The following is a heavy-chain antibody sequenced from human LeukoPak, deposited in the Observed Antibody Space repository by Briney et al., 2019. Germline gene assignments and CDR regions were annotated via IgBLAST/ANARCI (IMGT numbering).Heavy chain of an antibody. CDR3: ARAGTGDRSAVFDY. D-gene: IGHD7-27*01. Sequence: SETLSLTCAVYGGPFSGYYWNWIRHPPGNGLEWIGEINHNGYTNYNPSLESRVTISLDTSKNQFSLKVYSLTAADTAVYFCARAGTGDRSAVFDYWGQEILVTVSS. V-gene: IGHV4-34*01. CDR1: GGPFSGYY. CDR2: INHNGYT. J-gene: IGHJ4*02.